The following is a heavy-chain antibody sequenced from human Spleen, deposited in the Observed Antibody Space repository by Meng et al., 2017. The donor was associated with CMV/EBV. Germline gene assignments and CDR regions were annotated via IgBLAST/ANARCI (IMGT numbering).Heavy chain of an antibody. Sequence: SGPTLVKPTPTLTLTCSFSGFSLSTSEVAVGWVRQPPGKALEWLALVYWIDDERYSPSLRNRLTITKDTSKNQVLLTLTNVGPVDTATYYCAHSDSRHLYGMDVWGQGTTVTVSS. J-gene: IGHJ6*02. CDR3: AHSDSRHLYGMDV. CDR1: GFSLSTSEVA. V-gene: IGHV2-5*01. D-gene: IGHD5-18*01. CDR2: VYWIDDE.